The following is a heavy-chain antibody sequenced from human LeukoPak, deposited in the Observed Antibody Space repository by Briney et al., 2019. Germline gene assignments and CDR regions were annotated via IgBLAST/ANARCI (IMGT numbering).Heavy chain of an antibody. Sequence: GGSLRLSCAASGFTFSSYGMHWVRQAPGKGLEWVAFIRYDGSNKYYADSVKGRFTISRDNSKSKVYLQMNSLRAEDTAVYYCARDCNRTYCYDYWGQGTLVTVSS. CDR2: IRYDGSNK. CDR1: GFTFSSYG. D-gene: IGHD2/OR15-2a*01. J-gene: IGHJ4*02. CDR3: ARDCNRTYCYDY. V-gene: IGHV3-30*02.